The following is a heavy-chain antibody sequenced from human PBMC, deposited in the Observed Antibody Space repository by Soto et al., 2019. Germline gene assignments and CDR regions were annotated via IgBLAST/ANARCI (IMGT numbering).Heavy chain of an antibody. V-gene: IGHV3-7*03. Sequence: GGSLRLSCVAAGFTFISSFMGWVRQAPGKGLEWVANINQDGAVTYYVDSVEGRFTISRDNTKDSLYLQMNSLRGEDTAIYYCARYFRGSGRYFFDYWGQGTLVTVSS. D-gene: IGHD6-19*01. CDR3: ARYFRGSGRYFFDY. CDR1: GFTFISSF. CDR2: INQDGAVT. J-gene: IGHJ4*02.